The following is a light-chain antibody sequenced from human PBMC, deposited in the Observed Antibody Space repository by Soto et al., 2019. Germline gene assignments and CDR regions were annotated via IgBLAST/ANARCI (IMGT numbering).Light chain of an antibody. Sequence: DIQMTQSPSTLSASVGDRVTITCRARQSISTWLAWYQQKPGKAPKFLIYKASSLGSGGPSRFIGSGSGTEFTITSSSVQRDDFGTYYCQQYSSYWTFGQGTKVEIK. V-gene: IGKV1-5*03. CDR1: QSISTW. CDR2: KAS. J-gene: IGKJ1*01. CDR3: QQYSSYWT.